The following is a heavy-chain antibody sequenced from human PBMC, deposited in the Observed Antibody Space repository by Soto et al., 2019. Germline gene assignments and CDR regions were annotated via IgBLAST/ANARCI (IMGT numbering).Heavy chain of an antibody. CDR1: GYMFTNHA. Sequence: QVQLVQSGAEVRQPGASVKLSCKASGYMFTNHAIHWVRQAPGRRLEWLGWINPANGDTRSSVTFQCRVTITSDTSATTAYMDLSSLNSGDTAVYYCAKSGACSPGTWFDSWGQGTLVTVSS. CDR2: INPANGDT. V-gene: IGHV1-3*01. J-gene: IGHJ5*01. CDR3: AKSGACSPGTWFDS. D-gene: IGHD1-7*01.